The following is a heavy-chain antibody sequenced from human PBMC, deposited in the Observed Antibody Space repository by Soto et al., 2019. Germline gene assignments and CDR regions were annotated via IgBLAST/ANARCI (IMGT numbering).Heavy chain of an antibody. Sequence: ASVQVSCKASGSAFTSYGISWVLEAHGQGLEWMGWISAYNGNTNYAQKLQGRVTMTTDTSTSTAYMELRSLRSDDTAVYYCARDPVDSSGYWSYFDYWGQGTLVTVSS. D-gene: IGHD3-22*01. CDR2: ISAYNGNT. V-gene: IGHV1-18*01. J-gene: IGHJ4*02. CDR1: GSAFTSYG. CDR3: ARDPVDSSGYWSYFDY.